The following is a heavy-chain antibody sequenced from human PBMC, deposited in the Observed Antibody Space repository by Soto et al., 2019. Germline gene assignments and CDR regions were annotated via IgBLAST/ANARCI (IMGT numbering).Heavy chain of an antibody. J-gene: IGHJ4*01. Sequence: GXSXKVSFKASGYTXASYTLNLVRQAPGQRFEWLGWIRAGNGNTKSSQKFQDRVTFDRKTSASTVSMELNSLRSEDTAIYYCARVSMAPHAGIFYYDYWGQGSLGTVSS. V-gene: IGHV1-3*01. CDR2: IRAGNGNT. D-gene: IGHD6-13*01. CDR3: ARVSMAPHAGIFYYDY. CDR1: GYTXASYT.